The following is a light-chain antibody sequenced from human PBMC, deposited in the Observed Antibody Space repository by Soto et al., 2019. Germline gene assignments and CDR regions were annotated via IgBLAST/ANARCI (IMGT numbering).Light chain of an antibody. CDR3: ISYKTDDTFL. CDR2: EAT. V-gene: IGLV2-8*01. Sequence: QSALTQPPSASGSPGQSVTISCTGTSSDIGASNFVSWYQHLPGRAPKVIIFEATNRPSGVSNRFSGSKSGITASLTISGLQADDEAEHFCISYKTDDTFLFGTGTKVTVL. CDR1: SSDIGASNF. J-gene: IGLJ1*01.